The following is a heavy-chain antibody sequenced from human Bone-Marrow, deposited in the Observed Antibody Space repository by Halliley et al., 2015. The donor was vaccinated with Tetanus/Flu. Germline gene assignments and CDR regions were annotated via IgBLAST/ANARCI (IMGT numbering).Heavy chain of an antibody. Sequence: SLRLSCEASGFTFRNFAMHWVRQAPGKGLEWVANVWSDGTNEYYVRSVRGRFTISRDNFKKTSYLQMNSLRDGDTAVYYCARGSSDYYYGVDVWGQGTMVTVSS. V-gene: IGHV3-33*01. CDR1: GFTFRNFA. CDR2: VWSDGTNE. CDR3: ARGSSDYYYGVDV. J-gene: IGHJ6*02.